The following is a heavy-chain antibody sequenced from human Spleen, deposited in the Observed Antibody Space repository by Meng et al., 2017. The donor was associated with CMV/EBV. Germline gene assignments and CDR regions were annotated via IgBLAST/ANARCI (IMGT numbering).Heavy chain of an antibody. CDR2: ISGSGGST. Sequence: EVQLLESGGGLVQPGGFLRLSLPASGFTFSSYAMSWVGQAPGKGLEWVSAISGSGGSTYYADSVKGRFTISRDNSKNTLYLQMNSLRAEDTAVYYCAKDLYGSGLGAFDIWGQGTMVTVST. J-gene: IGHJ3*02. CDR3: AKDLYGSGLGAFDI. V-gene: IGHV3-23*01. CDR1: GFTFSSYA. D-gene: IGHD3-10*01.